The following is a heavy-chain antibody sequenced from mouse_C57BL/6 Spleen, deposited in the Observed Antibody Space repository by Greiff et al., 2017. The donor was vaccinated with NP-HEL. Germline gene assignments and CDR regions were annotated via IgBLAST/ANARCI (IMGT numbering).Heavy chain of an antibody. CDR1: GYTFTSYW. CDR2: IHPNSGST. Sequence: VQLQQPGAELVKPGASVKLSCKASGYTFTSYWMHWVKQRPGQGLEWIGMIHPNSGSTNYNEKFKSKATLTVDKSSSTAYMQLSSLTSEDSAVYYCERGFYYRYAMDDWGQGTSVTVSS. V-gene: IGHV1-64*01. D-gene: IGHD2-1*01. J-gene: IGHJ4*01. CDR3: ERGFYYRYAMDD.